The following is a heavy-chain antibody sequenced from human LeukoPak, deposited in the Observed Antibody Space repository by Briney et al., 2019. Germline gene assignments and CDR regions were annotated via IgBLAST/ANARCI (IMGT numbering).Heavy chain of an antibody. J-gene: IGHJ6*02. Sequence: GASVKVSCKASGYTFTSYDINWVRQATGQGLEWMGWMNPNSGNTGYAQKFQGGVTMTRNTSISTAYMELSSLRSEDTAVYYCARSRPSYSSSWPFYGMDVWGQGTTVTVSS. V-gene: IGHV1-8*01. CDR1: GYTFTSYD. CDR3: ARSRPSYSSSWPFYGMDV. D-gene: IGHD6-13*01. CDR2: MNPNSGNT.